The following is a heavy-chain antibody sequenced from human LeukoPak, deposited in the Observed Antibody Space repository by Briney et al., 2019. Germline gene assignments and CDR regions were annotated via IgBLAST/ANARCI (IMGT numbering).Heavy chain of an antibody. CDR3: ARGSVALRDYNYMDV. D-gene: IGHD2-21*01. CDR1: GYTFNSSG. Sequence: ASVKVSCKTSGYTFNSSGINWVRQAPGQGLEWLGWISPQNGDTKYAQRVQGRVTITIDTSTGTAYMDLRSLRSDDTAVYYCARGSVALRDYNYMDVWGKGTTVTVSS. CDR2: ISPQNGDT. J-gene: IGHJ6*03. V-gene: IGHV1-18*01.